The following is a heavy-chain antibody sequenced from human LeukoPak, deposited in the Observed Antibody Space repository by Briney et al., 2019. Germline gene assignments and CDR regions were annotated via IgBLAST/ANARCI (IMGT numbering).Heavy chain of an antibody. CDR3: ARGRYNWNSRDAFDI. CDR1: GFTFSSYS. CDR2: ISSSSSYI. Sequence: GGSLRLSCAASGFTFSSYSMNWVRQAPGKGLEWVSSISSSSSYIYYADSVKGRFTISRDNAKNSLYLQMNSLRAEDTAVYYCARGRYNWNSRDAFDIWGQGTMVTVSS. J-gene: IGHJ3*02. D-gene: IGHD1-7*01. V-gene: IGHV3-21*04.